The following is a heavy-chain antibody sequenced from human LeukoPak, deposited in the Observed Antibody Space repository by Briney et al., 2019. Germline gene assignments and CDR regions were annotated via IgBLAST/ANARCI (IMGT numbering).Heavy chain of an antibody. V-gene: IGHV4-59*01. CDR3: ARVTYYYDSSGRTNWFDP. CDR2: IYYSGST. CDR1: GGSISSYY. Sequence: SETLSLTCTVSGGSISSYYWSWIRQPPGKGLGWIGYIYYSGSTNYNPSLKSRVTISVDTSKNQFSLKLSSVTAADTAVYYCARVTYYYDSSGRTNWFDPWGQGTLVTVSS. D-gene: IGHD3-22*01. J-gene: IGHJ5*02.